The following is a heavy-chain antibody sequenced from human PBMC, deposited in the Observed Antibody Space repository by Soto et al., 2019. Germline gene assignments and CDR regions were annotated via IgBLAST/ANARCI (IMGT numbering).Heavy chain of an antibody. J-gene: IGHJ4*02. V-gene: IGHV3-23*01. CDR3: AKRSASLVCCYY. CDR1: GFTFSNYD. Sequence: EVQILECGGSLVQPGGSLRLSYAASGFTFSNYDMSWVRQAPGKGMEWVSTISGGGGRIYYADSVKGPFTISRDNSKNTLYMHMHSLRAEDTAVDYYAKRSASLVCCYYWGQGTLVPVSS. D-gene: IGHD3-16*01. CDR2: ISGGGGRI.